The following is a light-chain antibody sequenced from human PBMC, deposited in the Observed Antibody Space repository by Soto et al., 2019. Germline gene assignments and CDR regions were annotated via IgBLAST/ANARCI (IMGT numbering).Light chain of an antibody. V-gene: IGKV3-20*01. J-gene: IGKJ5*01. CDR2: AAS. CDR1: QSVSSNY. CDR3: QQYGSSPT. Sequence: EIVLAQSPGTLSLSPGDRGTLSCRASQSVSSNYLAWYQQKPGQAPRLLIYAASSRATGIPDRFSGSGSGTDFSLTISRLGPEDFAVYYCQQYGSSPTFGQGTRLEIK.